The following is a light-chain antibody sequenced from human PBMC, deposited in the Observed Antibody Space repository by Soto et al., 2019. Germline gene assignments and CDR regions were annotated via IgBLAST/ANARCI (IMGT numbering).Light chain of an antibody. J-gene: IGKJ3*01. CDR1: QSVNDD. CDR2: GAS. CDR3: QQYNDWPPIT. V-gene: IGKV3D-15*01. Sequence: EVVMTQSPATLSVSPGESATLSCRASQSVNDDVAWYQQKPGQAPRLLIYGASTSATDIPARFSGGGSGTEFTLTISSLQSEDFALYYYQQYNDWPPITFGPGTKVNVK.